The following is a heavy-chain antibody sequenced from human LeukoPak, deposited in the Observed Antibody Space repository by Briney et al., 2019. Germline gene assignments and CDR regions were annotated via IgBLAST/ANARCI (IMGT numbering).Heavy chain of an antibody. D-gene: IGHD3-22*01. J-gene: IGHJ4*02. CDR1: GFTFSSYS. CDR3: ASDYYDSSGCPWYFDY. V-gene: IGHV3-21*01. CDR2: ISSSSSYI. Sequence: GGSLRLSCAASGFTFSSYSMNWVRQAPGKGLEWVSSISSSSSYIYYADSVKGRFTISRDNAKNSLYLQMNSLRAEDTAVYYCASDYYDSSGCPWYFDYWGQGTLVIVSS.